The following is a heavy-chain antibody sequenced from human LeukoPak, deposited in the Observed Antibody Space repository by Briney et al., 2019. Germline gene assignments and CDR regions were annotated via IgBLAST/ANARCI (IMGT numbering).Heavy chain of an antibody. J-gene: IGHJ2*01. CDR3: ARRGPNSGSARGWYFDL. Sequence: PSETLSLTCLVSGGSISSQYWSWIRQPPGKRLQWIGYIHHSGATNYNPSLQSRVTMSADTSKNLFSLKLTSVTASDTAMYYCARRGPNSGSARGWYFDLWGRGTLVTVSS. CDR1: GGSISSQY. V-gene: IGHV4-59*08. D-gene: IGHD6-19*01. CDR2: IHHSGAT.